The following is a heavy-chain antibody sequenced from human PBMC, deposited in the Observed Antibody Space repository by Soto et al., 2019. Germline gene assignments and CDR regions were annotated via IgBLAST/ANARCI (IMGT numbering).Heavy chain of an antibody. CDR3: ARISGAYGAIDF. CDR2: ISYTGST. V-gene: IGHV4-61*03. Sequence: SETLSRTCNVSGGSVNSVGYMWTWIRQPPGKGLEWIGYISYTGSTNYNPSLKSRLSISVDASKNRLSLKVSSMTSADSAVYYCARISGAYGAIDFWGQGTLVTVSS. D-gene: IGHD1-26*01. J-gene: IGHJ4*02. CDR1: GGSVNSVGYM.